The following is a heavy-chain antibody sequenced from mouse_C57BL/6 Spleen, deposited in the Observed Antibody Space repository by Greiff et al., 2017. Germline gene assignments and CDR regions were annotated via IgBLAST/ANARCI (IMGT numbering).Heavy chain of an antibody. CDR1: GYTFTSYW. Sequence: VQLQQPGAELVRPGSSVKLSCKASGYTFTSYWMHWVKQRPIQGLEWIGNIDPSDSETHYNQKFKDKATLTVDKSSSTAYMQLSSLTSEDSAVYYCASIYYSYDYYAMDYWGQGTSVTVSS. J-gene: IGHJ4*01. D-gene: IGHD2-12*01. V-gene: IGHV1-52*01. CDR3: ASIYYSYDYYAMDY. CDR2: IDPSDSET.